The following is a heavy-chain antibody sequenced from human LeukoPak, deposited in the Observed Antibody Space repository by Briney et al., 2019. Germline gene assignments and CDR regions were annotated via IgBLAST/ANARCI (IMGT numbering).Heavy chain of an antibody. J-gene: IGHJ4*02. CDR3: ARASSGSYYPFDY. D-gene: IGHD3-10*01. CDR2: INHSGST. CDR1: GGSFSGYY. Sequence: SETLSLTCAVYGGSFSGYYWSWIRQPPGKGLEWIGEINHSGSTNYNPSLKSRVTISVDKSKNQFSLKLSSVTAADTAVYYCARASSGSYYPFDYWGQGTLVTVSS. V-gene: IGHV4-34*01.